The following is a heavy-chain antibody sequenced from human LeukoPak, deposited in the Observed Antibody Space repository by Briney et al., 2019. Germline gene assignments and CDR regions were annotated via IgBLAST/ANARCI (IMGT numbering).Heavy chain of an antibody. Sequence: GASVKVSCKASGYTLTSDDINWVRQATGQGLEWMGWMNPNSGNTGYAQKFQARVSMTRNTSISTAYMELSSLRSEDTAVYYCTRGLVVLSATSWAFDIWGHGTMVTVSS. CDR3: TRGLVVLSATSWAFDI. D-gene: IGHD2-15*01. V-gene: IGHV1-8*01. CDR1: GYTLTSDD. CDR2: MNPNSGNT. J-gene: IGHJ3*02.